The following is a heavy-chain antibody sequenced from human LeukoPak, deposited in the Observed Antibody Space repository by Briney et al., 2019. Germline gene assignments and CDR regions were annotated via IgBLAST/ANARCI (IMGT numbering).Heavy chain of an antibody. Sequence: PSETLSLTCTVSGGSISSYYWSWIRQPPGKGLEWIGYIYYSGSTNYNPSLKSRVTISVDTSKNQFSLKLSSVTAADTAVYHCARGGNSGYDSVSNYYYYGMDVWGQGTTVTVSS. J-gene: IGHJ6*02. CDR2: IYYSGST. V-gene: IGHV4-59*01. CDR3: ARGGNSGYDSVSNYYYYGMDV. CDR1: GGSISSYY. D-gene: IGHD5-12*01.